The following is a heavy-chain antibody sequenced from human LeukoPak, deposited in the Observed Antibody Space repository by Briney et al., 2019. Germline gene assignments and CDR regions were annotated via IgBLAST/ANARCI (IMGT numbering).Heavy chain of an antibody. CDR2: IYPGDSDT. J-gene: IGHJ4*02. Sequence: GESLKIPCKGSGYTFSSYWIGWVRQMPGKGLEWMGVIYPGDSDTRYSPSLQGQVTISVDTSIGTAYLQWSSLKASDTAIYYCARQNDFRLDYWGQGTLVTVSS. CDR1: GYTFSSYW. V-gene: IGHV5-51*01. CDR3: ARQNDFRLDY. D-gene: IGHD3-3*01.